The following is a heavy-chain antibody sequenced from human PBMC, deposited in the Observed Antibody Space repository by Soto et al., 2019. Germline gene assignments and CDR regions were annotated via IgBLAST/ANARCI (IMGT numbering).Heavy chain of an antibody. CDR1: GFTFSSYV. Sequence: GGFLRLSCAASGFTFSSYVMHWVRQAPGKGLEWVAVIWYDGSNKYYADSVKGRFTISRDNSKNTLYLQMNSLRAEDTAVYYCARDQGYGDYGSNWFDPWGQGTLVTVS. CDR2: IWYDGSNK. D-gene: IGHD4-17*01. CDR3: ARDQGYGDYGSNWFDP. J-gene: IGHJ5*02. V-gene: IGHV3-33*01.